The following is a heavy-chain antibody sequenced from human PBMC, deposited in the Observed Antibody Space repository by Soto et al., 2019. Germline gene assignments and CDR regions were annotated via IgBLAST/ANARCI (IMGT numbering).Heavy chain of an antibody. CDR2: ISDSGRTI. D-gene: IGHD3-3*01. Sequence: GGSLRLSCSASGFTFSSYEMNWVRQAPGKGLEWVSYISDSGRTIYYADSVKGRFTVSRDDAQNSVYLQMDSLRAEDTAVYYCARDLLHYDFWSGYSAYFYYGMDVWGPGTTVTVSS. CDR1: GFTFSSYE. CDR3: ARDLLHYDFWSGYSAYFYYGMDV. J-gene: IGHJ6*02. V-gene: IGHV3-48*03.